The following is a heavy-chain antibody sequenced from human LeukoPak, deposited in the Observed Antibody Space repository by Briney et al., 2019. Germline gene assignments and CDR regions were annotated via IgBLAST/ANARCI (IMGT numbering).Heavy chain of an antibody. CDR3: ATSMGGTTVGGTFDY. CDR1: GGSFSGYY. D-gene: IGHD4-23*01. V-gene: IGHV4-34*01. Sequence: SETLSLTCAVYGGSFSGYYWSWIRQPPGKGLEWIGEINHSGSTNYNPSLKSRVTISVDTSKNQFSLKLSSVTAADTAVYYCATSMGGTTVGGTFDYWGQGALVTVSS. J-gene: IGHJ4*02. CDR2: INHSGST.